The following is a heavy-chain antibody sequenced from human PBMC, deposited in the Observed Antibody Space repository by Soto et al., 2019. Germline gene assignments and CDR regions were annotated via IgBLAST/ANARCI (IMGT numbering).Heavy chain of an antibody. CDR1: GYSFTSGSY. D-gene: IGHD1-7*01. Sequence: XGTLSLTFTVSGYSFTSGSYWGWVRQPPEKGLEWIGSVYLSGHTYHNPSLMSRVTISIDTSKNQFSLKLTSVTAADTAVYYCARARIVVSGTIVDSWGLGTLVTVSS. J-gene: IGHJ4*02. CDR2: VYLSGHT. CDR3: ARARIVVSGTIVDS. V-gene: IGHV4-38-2*02.